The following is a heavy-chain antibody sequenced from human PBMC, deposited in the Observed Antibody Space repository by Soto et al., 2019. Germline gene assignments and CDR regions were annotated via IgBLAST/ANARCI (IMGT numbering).Heavy chain of an antibody. J-gene: IGHJ4*02. CDR2: IYWDDDK. D-gene: IGHD3-10*01. CDR1: GFSLSTSGVG. CDR3: PHSYGSGSYYDGFDY. Sequence: QITLKESGPTLVKPTQTLTLTCTFSGFSLSTSGVGVGWISQPPGKALEWLALIYWDDDKRYSPSLKSRLTITKDTSKNQVVVTMTNMDPVDTATYYCPHSYGSGSYYDGFDYWGQGTLVTVSS. V-gene: IGHV2-5*02.